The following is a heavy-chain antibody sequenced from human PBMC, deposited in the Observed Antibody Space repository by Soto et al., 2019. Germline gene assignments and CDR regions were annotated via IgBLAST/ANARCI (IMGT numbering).Heavy chain of an antibody. CDR2: IYHSGST. CDR1: GDSVTSGSRY. V-gene: IGHV4-61*01. Sequence: PSETLSLTCTVSGDSVTSGSRYWNWIRQPPGKGLEWIGYIYHSGSTYYNPSLKSRVTISVDTSKNQFSLKLSSVTAADTAVYYCARDLIDTENYYYGMDVWGQGTTVTVSS. D-gene: IGHD2-2*02. CDR3: ARDLIDTENYYYGMDV. J-gene: IGHJ6*02.